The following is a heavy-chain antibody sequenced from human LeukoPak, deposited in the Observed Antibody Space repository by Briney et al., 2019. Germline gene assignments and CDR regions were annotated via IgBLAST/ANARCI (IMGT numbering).Heavy chain of an antibody. D-gene: IGHD6-19*01. CDR1: GGSISSSSYY. CDR2: IYYSGST. CDR3: ARVSYSSGWPYYYYYMDV. V-gene: IGHV4-39*01. Sequence: SETLSLTCTVSGGSISSSSYYWGWIRQPPGKGLEWIGSIYYSGSTYYNPSLKSRVTISVDTSKNQFSLKLSSVTAADTAVYYCARVSYSSGWPYYYYYMDVWGKGTTVTVSS. J-gene: IGHJ6*03.